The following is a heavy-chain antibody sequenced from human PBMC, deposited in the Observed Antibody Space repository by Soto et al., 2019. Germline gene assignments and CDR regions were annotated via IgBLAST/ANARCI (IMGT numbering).Heavy chain of an antibody. CDR3: ARNRYGPTYYFDY. CDR2: IYYSGST. D-gene: IGHD5-18*01. J-gene: IGHJ4*02. CDR1: GGSISSYY. Sequence: TLSLTCTVSGGSISSYYWSWIRQPPGKGLEWIGYIYYSGSTNYNPSLKSRVTISVDTSKNQFSLKLSSVTAADTAVYYCARNRYGPTYYFDYWGQGTLVTVSS. V-gene: IGHV4-59*01.